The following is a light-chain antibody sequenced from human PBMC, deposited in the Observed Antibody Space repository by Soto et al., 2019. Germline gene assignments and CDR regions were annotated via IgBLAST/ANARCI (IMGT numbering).Light chain of an antibody. V-gene: IGLV2-14*01. CDR1: NSDVGSYNF. CDR3: SSYTTGSTWV. J-gene: IGLJ3*02. Sequence: QSALTQPASVSGSPGQSITISGIGTNSDVGSYNFVSWYQQHPGKAPKLLIYEVTNRPSGISNRFSGSKSGYTASLTISGLQYEDESDYYCSSYTTGSTWVFGGGTKLTVL. CDR2: EVT.